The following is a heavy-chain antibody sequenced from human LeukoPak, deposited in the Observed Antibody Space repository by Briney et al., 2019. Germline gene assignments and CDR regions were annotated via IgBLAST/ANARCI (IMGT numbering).Heavy chain of an antibody. CDR1: GFTFSNYW. CDR3: VRDGGVSGYDLLDY. Sequence: GGSLRLSRVASGFTFSNYWMTWVRQAPGKGLEWVAHINQDGSEEYYMDSAKARFTISRDNAKNSLSLQMNSLRAEDTAVYYCVRDGGVSGYDLLDYWGQGTLVTVSS. J-gene: IGHJ4*02. V-gene: IGHV3-7*01. D-gene: IGHD5-12*01. CDR2: INQDGSEE.